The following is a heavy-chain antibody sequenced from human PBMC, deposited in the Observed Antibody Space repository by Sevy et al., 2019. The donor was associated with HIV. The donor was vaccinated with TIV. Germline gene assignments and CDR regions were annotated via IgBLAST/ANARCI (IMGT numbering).Heavy chain of an antibody. J-gene: IGHJ6*02. Sequence: ASVKVSCKASGGTFSSYAISWVRQAPGQGLEWMGGIIPIFGTANYAQKFQGRVTITADESTSTAYMELSSLRSEDTAVYYWARDDIVVVVAATSYYYGMDVWGQGTTVTVSS. CDR1: GGTFSSYA. V-gene: IGHV1-69*13. CDR3: ARDDIVVVVAATSYYYGMDV. CDR2: IIPIFGTA. D-gene: IGHD2-15*01.